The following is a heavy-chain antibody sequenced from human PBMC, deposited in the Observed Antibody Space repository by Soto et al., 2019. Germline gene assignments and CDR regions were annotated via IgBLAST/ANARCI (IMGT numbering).Heavy chain of an antibody. CDR1: GDTFTDYY. V-gene: IGHV1-46*01. J-gene: IGHJ4*02. CDR3: ARGGHVVVVTAALDY. CDR2: VNPSGGHT. D-gene: IGHD2-21*02. Sequence: QVQLVQSGAEVKKPGASVKVSCKASGDTFTDYYIHWVRQAPGQGLEWMGTVNPSGGHTTYAQHFLGRMTMTRDTTTSTLYMELTSLTSEDTAVYYCARGGHVVVVTAALDYWGQGTLVTVSS.